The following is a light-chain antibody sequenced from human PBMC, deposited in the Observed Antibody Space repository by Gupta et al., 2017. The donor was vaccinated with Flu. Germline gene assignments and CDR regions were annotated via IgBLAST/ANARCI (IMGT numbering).Light chain of an antibody. Sequence: ESVLTQSPATLSLSPGEGAPLSCMASQSVSSYLAWYQQKPGQAPRLLIYDASNRATGIPARFSGSGSGTDFTLTISSLEPEDFAVYYCQQGSNWLWTFGQGTKVEIK. V-gene: IGKV3-11*01. CDR1: QSVSSY. CDR2: DAS. J-gene: IGKJ1*01. CDR3: QQGSNWLWT.